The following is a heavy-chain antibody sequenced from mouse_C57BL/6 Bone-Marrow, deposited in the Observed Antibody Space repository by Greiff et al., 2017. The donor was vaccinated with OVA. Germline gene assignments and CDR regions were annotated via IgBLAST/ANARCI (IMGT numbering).Heavy chain of an antibody. J-gene: IGHJ2*01. CDR2: IYPGDGDT. CDR3: ARKGLIFFDY. D-gene: IGHD3-3*01. V-gene: IGHV1-82*01. Sequence: VQLQQSGPELVKPGASVKISCKASGYAFSSSWMNWVKQRPGKGLEWIGRIYPGDGDTNYNGKFKGKATLTADKSSSTAYMQLSSLTSEDSAVYFCARKGLIFFDYWGQGTTLTVSS. CDR1: GYAFSSSW.